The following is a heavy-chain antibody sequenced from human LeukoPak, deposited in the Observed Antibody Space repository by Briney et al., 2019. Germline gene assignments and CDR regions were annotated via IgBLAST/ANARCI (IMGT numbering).Heavy chain of an antibody. CDR3: VRHEVAAAGNYYYYYMDV. CDR2: IYPGDSDT. D-gene: IGHD6-13*01. V-gene: IGHV5-51*01. J-gene: IGHJ6*03. Sequence: GESLKISCKGSGYSFTSYWIGWVRQMPGKGLEWMGIIYPGDSDTRYSPSFQGQVTISADKSISTAYLQWSSLKASDTAMYYCVRHEVAAAGNYYYYYMDVWGKGTTVTVSS. CDR1: GYSFTSYW.